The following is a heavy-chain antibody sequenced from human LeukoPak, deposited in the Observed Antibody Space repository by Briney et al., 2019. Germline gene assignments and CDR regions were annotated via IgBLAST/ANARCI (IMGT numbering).Heavy chain of an antibody. D-gene: IGHD2-15*01. V-gene: IGHV1-8*01. CDR1: GYTFTSYY. J-gene: IGHJ4*02. CDR3: ARGPPRRYCSGGSCLPGY. Sequence: ASVKVSCKASGYTFTSYYINWVRQATGQGLEWMGWMSPNSGNTGYAQKFQGRVTMTRNTSISTAYMELSSLRSEDTAVYYCARGPPRRYCSGGSCLPGYWGQGTLVTVSS. CDR2: MSPNSGNT.